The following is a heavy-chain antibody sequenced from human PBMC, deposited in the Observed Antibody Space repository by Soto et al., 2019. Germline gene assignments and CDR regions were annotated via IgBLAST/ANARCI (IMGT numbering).Heavy chain of an antibody. CDR3: ARDPQYSSSWKYYYYYYYMDV. CDR1: GYTFTSYG. D-gene: IGHD6-13*01. CDR2: ISAYNGNT. J-gene: IGHJ6*03. V-gene: IGHV1-18*01. Sequence: QVQLVQSGAEVKKPGASVKVSCKASGYTFTSYGISWVRQAPGQGLEWMGWISAYNGNTNYAQKLQGRVTMTTDTSTSTAYMELRSLRSDDTAVYYCARDPQYSSSWKYYYYYYYMDVWGKGTTVTVSS.